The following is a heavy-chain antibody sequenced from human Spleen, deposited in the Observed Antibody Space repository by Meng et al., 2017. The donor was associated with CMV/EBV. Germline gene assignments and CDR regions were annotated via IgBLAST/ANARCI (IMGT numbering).Heavy chain of an antibody. J-gene: IGHJ6*04. CDR2: ISYDGSIK. CDR1: GFTLSNYA. CDR3: ARDIVVINYNTVDV. V-gene: IGHV3-30-3*01. Sequence: GGSLRLSCAASGFTLSNYAMHWVRQAPGKGLEWVAIISYDGSIKDYADSVRGRFTISRDTSKNTLYLQMNSLRAEDTAVYYCARDIVVINYNTVDVWGKGTTVTVSS. D-gene: IGHD2-2*01.